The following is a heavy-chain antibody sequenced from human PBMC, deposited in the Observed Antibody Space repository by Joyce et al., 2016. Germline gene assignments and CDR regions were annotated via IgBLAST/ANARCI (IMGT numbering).Heavy chain of an antibody. J-gene: IGHJ4*02. CDR1: GFSFDDYT. Sequence: EVQLVESGGVVVQPGGSLRLSCAASGFSFDDYTMHWVRQGQGKGLEWVSLSSWDGGSTYYADSVKGRFTISRDNSKNSLYLQMNSLRTEDTALYYCAKDRGGFGVVISSYLDYWGQGTLVTVSS. V-gene: IGHV3-43*01. CDR2: SSWDGGST. CDR3: AKDRGGFGVVISSYLDY. D-gene: IGHD3-3*01.